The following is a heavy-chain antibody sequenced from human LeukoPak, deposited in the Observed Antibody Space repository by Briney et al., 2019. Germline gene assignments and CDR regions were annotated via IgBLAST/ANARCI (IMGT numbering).Heavy chain of an antibody. V-gene: IGHV4-59*07. CDR3: ARLGALHDAFDV. CDR2: IHYSGST. D-gene: IGHD3-16*01. J-gene: IGHJ3*01. CDR1: GDAIRSDY. Sequence: SDTLSLTCTVSGDAIRSDYWSWIRQPPGKGLEWIGNIHYSGSTKYNPSLKSRVTISVDTSKNQFSLKVHSLTAADTAVYYCARLGALHDAFDVWGQATLVTVSS.